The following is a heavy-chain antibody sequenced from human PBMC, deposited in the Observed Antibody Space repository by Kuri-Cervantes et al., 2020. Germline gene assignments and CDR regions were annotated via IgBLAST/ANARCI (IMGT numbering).Heavy chain of an antibody. D-gene: IGHD6-6*01. V-gene: IGHV3-11*04. CDR3: ARATSISSGFGYFDY. CDR2: INNSGSII. CDR1: GFNFSDYY. J-gene: IGHJ4*02. Sequence: GESLKISCAASGFNFSDYYMSWIRQAPGKGLERVSEINNSGSIIYYTDSVKGRFTISRDNAKNSLYLQMNSLTAEDTAVYYCARATSISSGFGYFDYWGQGTLVTVSS.